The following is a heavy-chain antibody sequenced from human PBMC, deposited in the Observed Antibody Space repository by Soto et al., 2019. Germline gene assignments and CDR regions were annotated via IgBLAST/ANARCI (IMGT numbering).Heavy chain of an antibody. CDR2: IIPILGIA. Sequence: ASVKVSCKASGGTFSSYTISWVRQAPGQGLEWMGRIIPILGIANYAQKLQGRVTITADKSTSTAYMELSSLRSDDTAVYYCASVIRYKWNYVWAFDIWGQGTMVTVSS. CDR1: GGTFSSYT. J-gene: IGHJ3*02. CDR3: ASVIRYKWNYVWAFDI. D-gene: IGHD1-7*01. V-gene: IGHV1-69*02.